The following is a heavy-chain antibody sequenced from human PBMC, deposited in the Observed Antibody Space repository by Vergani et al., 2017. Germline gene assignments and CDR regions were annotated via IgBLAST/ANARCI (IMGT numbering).Heavy chain of an antibody. CDR1: GFTFDDYT. J-gene: IGHJ4*02. V-gene: IGHV3-43*01. Sequence: EVQLVESGGVVVQPGGSLRLSCAASGFTFDDYTMHWVRQAPVKGLEWVSLISWDGGSTYYADSVKGRFTISRDNSKNSLYLQMNSLRTEDTALYYCAKSPAPNLYYFDYWGQGTLVTVSS. CDR3: AKSPAPNLYYFDY. CDR2: ISWDGGST.